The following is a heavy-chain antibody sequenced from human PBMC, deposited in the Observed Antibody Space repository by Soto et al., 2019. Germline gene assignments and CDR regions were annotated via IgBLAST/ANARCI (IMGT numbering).Heavy chain of an antibody. V-gene: IGHV4-30-2*01. D-gene: IGHD2-2*01. J-gene: IGHJ5*02. CDR3: ARVPDR. Sequence: QLQLQESGSGLVKPSQTLSLTCAVSGGSLSSGGYSWSWIRQPPGKGLEWIGYIYHSGSTYYNPSLXSXXTISVARAKNQSSLKLSSVIAAGTAVYYCARVPDRWGQGTLVTVSS. CDR2: IYHSGST. CDR1: GGSLSSGGYS.